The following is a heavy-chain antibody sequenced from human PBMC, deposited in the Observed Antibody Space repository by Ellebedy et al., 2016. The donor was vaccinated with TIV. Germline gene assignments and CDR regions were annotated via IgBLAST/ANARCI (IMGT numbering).Heavy chain of an antibody. CDR3: ARGLVGYSSVYGY. D-gene: IGHD2-21*01. J-gene: IGHJ4*02. Sequence: GESLKISCAASGFTVSSNYMNWVRQATGKGLEWVSVVYTGGSTYYADSVKGRFTISRDSSKNTVYLQMNSLRAEDTAVYYCARGLVGYSSVYGYWGQGTLVTVSS. CDR1: GFTVSSNY. CDR2: VYTGGST. V-gene: IGHV3-53*01.